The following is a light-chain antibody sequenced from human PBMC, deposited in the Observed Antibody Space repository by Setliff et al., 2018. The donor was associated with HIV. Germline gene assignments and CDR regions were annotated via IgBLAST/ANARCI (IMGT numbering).Light chain of an antibody. CDR2: EVN. J-gene: IGLJ1*01. Sequence: QSALTQPASVSGSPGQSITISCTGTNSDVGSYNFVSWYQLHPGKAPKLMIYEVNNRPSGVSNRFSGSKSGNTASLTISGLQAEDEADYYCCSYAGDTAFYVFGIGTKV. CDR1: NSDVGSYNF. CDR3: CSYAGDTAFYV. V-gene: IGLV2-23*02.